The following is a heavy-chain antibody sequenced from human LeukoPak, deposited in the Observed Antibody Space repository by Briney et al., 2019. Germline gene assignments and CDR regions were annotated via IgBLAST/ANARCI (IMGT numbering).Heavy chain of an antibody. D-gene: IGHD6-13*01. J-gene: IGHJ6*02. CDR2: IKQDGSEK. V-gene: IGHV3-7*03. Sequence: GGSLRLSCAASGFTFSSYWMSWVRQAPGKGLEWVANIKQDGSEKYYVDSVKGRFTISRDNAKNSLYLQMNSLRAEDMAVYYCAREGMGFDSSGWYVEDVWGQGTTVTVSS. CDR3: AREGMGFDSSGWYVEDV. CDR1: GFTFSSYW.